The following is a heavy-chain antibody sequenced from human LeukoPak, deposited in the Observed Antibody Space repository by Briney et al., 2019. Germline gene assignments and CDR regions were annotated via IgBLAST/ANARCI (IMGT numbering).Heavy chain of an antibody. Sequence: GGSLRLSCAAPGFTTFSHMNWVRQAPGKGLEWVSVIHSGGGGIPYYADSVKGRFTISRDNSKNTIYLQMNSLRAEDTAVYFCARGGNWDLYYFDFWGQGTLVSVSS. D-gene: IGHD7-27*01. CDR3: ARGGNWDLYYFDF. CDR1: GFTTFSH. J-gene: IGHJ4*02. V-gene: IGHV3-53*01. CDR2: IHSGGGGIP.